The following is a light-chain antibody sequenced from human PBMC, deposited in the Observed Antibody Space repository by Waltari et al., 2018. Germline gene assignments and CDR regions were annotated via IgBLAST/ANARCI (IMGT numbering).Light chain of an antibody. CDR2: GAS. Sequence: EIVMTQSPATPSVSAGDRATLSYRASQSISSNLAWYQQKPGQAPRLLFYGASIRATGIPARFSGSGSGTEFTLTINSMQSEDFAVYYCQQYNNWPLLFGQGTKVEIK. CDR1: QSISSN. V-gene: IGKV3-15*01. CDR3: QQYNNWPLL. J-gene: IGKJ1*01.